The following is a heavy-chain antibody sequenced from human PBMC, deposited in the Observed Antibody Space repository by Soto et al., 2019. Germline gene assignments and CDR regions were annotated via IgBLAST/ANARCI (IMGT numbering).Heavy chain of an antibody. J-gene: IGHJ4*02. Sequence: QVQLQESGPGLVKPSETLSLTCTVSGGSMSSYYWSWIRQPPGKGLEWIGYIYYSGSTNYNPSLKSLVTISVDTSKNQFSLKLNSVTAADTAVYYCARRWGGALDYWGQGTLVTVSS. CDR2: IYYSGST. D-gene: IGHD3-16*01. CDR1: GGSMSSYY. V-gene: IGHV4-59*08. CDR3: ARRWGGALDY.